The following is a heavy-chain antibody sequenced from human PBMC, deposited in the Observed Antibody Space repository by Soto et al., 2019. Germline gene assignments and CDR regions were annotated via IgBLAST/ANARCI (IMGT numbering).Heavy chain of an antibody. V-gene: IGHV4-4*02. CDR1: GGSISSSNW. CDR3: ARVPLRIAAAGKFDY. Sequence: QVQLQESGPGLVKPSGTLSLTCAVSGGSISSSNWWSWVRQPPGKGLEWIGDIYHSGSTNYNPSLKSRVTISVDKSKDRFSLKLSSVTAADTDVYYCARVPLRIAAAGKFDYWGQGTLVTFSS. J-gene: IGHJ4*02. CDR2: IYHSGST. D-gene: IGHD6-13*01.